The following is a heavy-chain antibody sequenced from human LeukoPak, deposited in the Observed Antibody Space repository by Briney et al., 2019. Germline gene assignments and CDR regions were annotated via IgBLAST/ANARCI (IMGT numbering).Heavy chain of an antibody. Sequence: SETLSLTCAVYGGSFSGYYWSWIRQPPGKGLEWIGEINHSGSTNYNPSLKSRVTISVDTSKNQFSLKLSSVTAADTAVHYCARRRGYDYGMDVWGQGTTVTISS. V-gene: IGHV4-34*01. CDR2: INHSGST. D-gene: IGHD3-10*01. CDR1: GGSFSGYY. J-gene: IGHJ6*02. CDR3: ARRRGYDYGMDV.